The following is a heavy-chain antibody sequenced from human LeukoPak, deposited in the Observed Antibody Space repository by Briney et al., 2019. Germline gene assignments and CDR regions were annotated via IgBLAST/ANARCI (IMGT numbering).Heavy chain of an antibody. V-gene: IGHV1-69*13. CDR1: GGTFSSYA. J-gene: IGHJ4*02. D-gene: IGHD3-22*01. Sequence: WASVKVSCKASGGTFSSYAISWVRQAPGQGLEWMGGIIPIFGTANYAQKFQGRVTITADESTSTAYMELSSLRSEDTAVYYCARDAHSSGYYFDYWGQGTLVTVSS. CDR3: ARDAHSSGYYFDY. CDR2: IIPIFGTA.